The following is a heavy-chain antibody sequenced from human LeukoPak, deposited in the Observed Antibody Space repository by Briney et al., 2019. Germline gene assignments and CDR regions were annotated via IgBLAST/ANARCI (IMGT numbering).Heavy chain of an antibody. CDR3: AKDSGDYVIDF. V-gene: IGHV3-30*02. D-gene: IGHD2-21*02. Sequence: PGGSLRLSCAAAGFSFSAYGMHWVRQAPGKGLEWVAFIWYDGSNQDYADSVKGRFTIPRDNSKNTLDLQMNSLRAEDTAVYYCAKDSGDYVIDFWGQGTLATVSS. CDR2: IWYDGSNQ. CDR1: GFSFSAYG. J-gene: IGHJ4*02.